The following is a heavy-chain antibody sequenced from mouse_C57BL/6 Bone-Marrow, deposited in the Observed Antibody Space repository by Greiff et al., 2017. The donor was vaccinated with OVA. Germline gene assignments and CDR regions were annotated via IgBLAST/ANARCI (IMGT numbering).Heavy chain of an antibody. CDR3: ARRGFTTVWGFDY. V-gene: IGHV1-26*01. CDR1: GYTFTDYY. Sequence: VQLQQSGPELVKPGASVKISCKASGYTFTDYYMNWVKQSHGKSLEWIGDINPNNGGTSYNQKFKGKATLTVDKSSSTAYMELRSLTSEDSAVYYCARRGFTTVWGFDYWGQGTTLTVSS. J-gene: IGHJ2*01. CDR2: INPNNGGT. D-gene: IGHD1-1*01.